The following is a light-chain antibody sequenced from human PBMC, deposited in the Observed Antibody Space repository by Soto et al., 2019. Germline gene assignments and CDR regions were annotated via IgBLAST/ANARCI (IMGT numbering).Light chain of an antibody. CDR1: SSDVGGYNF. J-gene: IGLJ1*01. Sequence: QSVLTQPASVSGSPGQSITISCTGTSSDVGGYNFVTWYQLYPGKAPKLIIHDVTRRPSGVSTRFSGSKSGTTASLAISGLQAEDEADYFCFSYASSTSYVFGTWTKVTVL. CDR3: FSYASSTSYV. V-gene: IGLV2-14*03. CDR2: DVT.